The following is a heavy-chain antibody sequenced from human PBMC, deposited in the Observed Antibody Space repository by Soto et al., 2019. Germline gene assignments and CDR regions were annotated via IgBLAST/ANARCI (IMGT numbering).Heavy chain of an antibody. J-gene: IGHJ6*03. Sequence: ASVKVSCKASGYTFTSYDINWVRRATGQGLEWMGWMNPNSGNTGYAQKFQGRVTMTRNTSISTAYMELSSLRSEDTAVYYCARGSSTVTSPLYYYYYYMDVWGKGTTVTVSS. CDR1: GYTFTSYD. CDR3: ARGSSTVTSPLYYYYYYMDV. V-gene: IGHV1-8*01. CDR2: MNPNSGNT. D-gene: IGHD4-4*01.